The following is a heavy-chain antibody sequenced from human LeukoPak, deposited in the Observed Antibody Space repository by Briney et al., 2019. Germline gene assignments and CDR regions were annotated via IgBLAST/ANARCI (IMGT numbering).Heavy chain of an antibody. J-gene: IGHJ4*02. V-gene: IGHV3-23*01. CDR2: IDASGGAT. CDR1: GFSFSSYA. Sequence: PGGSLRLSCAASGFSFSSYAMYWVRQAPGKGLEWVSSIDASGGATYYADSVKGRFTISRDNSKNTLDLQLNGLRAEDTAVYYCAQRAPPYWGQGTQVTVSS. CDR3: AQRAPPY.